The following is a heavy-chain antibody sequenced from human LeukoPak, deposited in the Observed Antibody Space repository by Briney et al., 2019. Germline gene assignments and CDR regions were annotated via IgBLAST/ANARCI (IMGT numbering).Heavy chain of an antibody. D-gene: IGHD1-26*01. V-gene: IGHV3-66*01. CDR3: ARDPNWGRGVVGATDY. J-gene: IGHJ4*02. CDR2: IYSGGST. CDR1: GFTVSSNY. Sequence: PGGSLRLSCAASGFTVSSNYMSWVGQAPGKGLEGVSVIYSGGSTYYADSVKGSFTISRHNSKTTLYLQMNRLRAEDTAVYYCARDPNWGRGVVGATDYWGQGTLVTVSS.